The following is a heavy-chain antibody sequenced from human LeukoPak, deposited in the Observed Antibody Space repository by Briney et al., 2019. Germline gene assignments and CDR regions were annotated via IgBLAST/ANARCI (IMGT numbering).Heavy chain of an antibody. V-gene: IGHV3-53*01. Sequence: GGSLSLSCAASGFTVSDSYMTWVRQAPGKGLDWVSVIYSGAGSYYADSVKGRFTISRDNSKNTVYLQMNSLRDEDTAIYYCAKGGNGALDYWGRGTLVTVSS. CDR3: AKGGNGALDY. CDR2: IYSGAGS. J-gene: IGHJ4*02. D-gene: IGHD2-8*01. CDR1: GFTVSDSY.